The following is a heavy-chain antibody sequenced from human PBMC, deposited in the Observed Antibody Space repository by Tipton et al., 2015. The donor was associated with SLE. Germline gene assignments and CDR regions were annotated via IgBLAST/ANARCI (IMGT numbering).Heavy chain of an antibody. D-gene: IGHD4-17*01. CDR3: ATIVGDYESGDFGMDV. Sequence: TLSLTCTVSGGSISSNSYYWGWFRQPPGKGLEWIASIFYTGTTYYNPSLKSRVTISVDTSKNQFSLKLSSVTAADTAVYYCATIVGDYESGDFGMDVWGHGTTVAVSS. CDR1: GGSISSNSYY. J-gene: IGHJ6*02. CDR2: IFYTGTT. V-gene: IGHV4-39*07.